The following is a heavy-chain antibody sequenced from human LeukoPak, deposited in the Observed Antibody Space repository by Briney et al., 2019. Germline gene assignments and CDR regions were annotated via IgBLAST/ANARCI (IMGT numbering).Heavy chain of an antibody. Sequence: PGGSLRLSCAASGLTLSDQYMDWVRQAPGKGLEWVGRSRTKAKSYTTEYAASVKGRFTISRDDSKNSLSLQMNSLKTEDTAVYYCARDGGENGRSAFDIWGQGTMVTVSS. CDR1: GLTLSDQY. D-gene: IGHD3-16*01. V-gene: IGHV3-72*01. CDR2: SRTKAKSYTT. CDR3: ARDGGENGRSAFDI. J-gene: IGHJ3*02.